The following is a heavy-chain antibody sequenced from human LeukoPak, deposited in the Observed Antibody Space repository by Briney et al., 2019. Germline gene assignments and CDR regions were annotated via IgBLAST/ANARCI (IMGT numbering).Heavy chain of an antibody. J-gene: IGHJ4*02. CDR1: GFTFSRYG. CDR2: IWYDGSNK. V-gene: IGHV3-33*01. Sequence: GGSLRLSCAASGFTFSRYGMHWVRQAPGKGLKWVAVIWYDGSNKYYADSVKGRFTISRDNSKNTLYLQMNSLRAEDTAVYYCARDMVDGSKSRAGYFDYWGQGTLVTVSS. D-gene: IGHD3-10*01. CDR3: ARDMVDGSKSRAGYFDY.